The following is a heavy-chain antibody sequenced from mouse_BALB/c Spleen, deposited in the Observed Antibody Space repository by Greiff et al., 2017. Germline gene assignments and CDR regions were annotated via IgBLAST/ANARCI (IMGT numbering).Heavy chain of an antibody. CDR2: IWAGGST. Sequence: QVQLKESGPGLVAPSQSLSITCTVSGFSLTSYGVHWVRQPPGKGLEWLGVIWAGGSTNYNSALMSRLSISKDNSKSQVFLKMNSLQTDDTAMYYCARDNLYGQFAYWGQGTLVTVSA. CDR3: ARDNLYGQFAY. J-gene: IGHJ3*01. D-gene: IGHD1-2*01. V-gene: IGHV2-9*02. CDR1: GFSLTSYG.